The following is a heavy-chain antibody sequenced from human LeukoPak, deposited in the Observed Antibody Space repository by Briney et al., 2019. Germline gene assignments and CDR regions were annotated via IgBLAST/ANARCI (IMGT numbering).Heavy chain of an antibody. D-gene: IGHD2-15*01. V-gene: IGHV3-9*01. CDR2: ISWNSGNM. Sequence: PGRSLRLSCAASGFNFDGFAMHWVRQAPGKGLEWVSGISWNSGNMDYADSVKGRFTISRDNARNSLYLQMNSLRIEDTALYYCAKGNGGNLDHWGQGILVIVSS. J-gene: IGHJ4*02. CDR3: AKGNGGNLDH. CDR1: GFNFDGFA.